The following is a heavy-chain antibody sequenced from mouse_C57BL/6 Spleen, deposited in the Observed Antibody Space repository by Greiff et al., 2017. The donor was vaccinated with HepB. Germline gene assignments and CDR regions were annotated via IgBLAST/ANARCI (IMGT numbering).Heavy chain of an antibody. CDR2: ISDGGSYT. CDR1: GFTFSSYA. CDR3: ARDGRFAY. V-gene: IGHV5-4*01. Sequence: EVMLVVSGGGLVKPGGSLKLSCAASGFTFSSYAMSWVRQTPEKRLEWVATISDGGSYTYYPDNVKGRFTISRDNAKNNLYLQMSHLKSEDTAMYYCARDGRFAYWGQGTLVTVSA. J-gene: IGHJ3*01.